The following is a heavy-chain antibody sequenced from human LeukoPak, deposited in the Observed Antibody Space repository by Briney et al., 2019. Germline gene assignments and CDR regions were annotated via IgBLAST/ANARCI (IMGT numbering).Heavy chain of an antibody. J-gene: IGHJ6*03. CDR3: ARGTYYCSSTSCYHYYYMDV. CDR1: GYTFTSYY. V-gene: IGHV1-46*01. D-gene: IGHD2-2*01. CDR2: INPSGGST. Sequence: GASVKVSCKASGYTFTSYYMHWVRQAPGQGLEWMGIINPSGGSTSYAQKFQGRVTMTRDMSTSTVYMELSSLRSEDTAVYYCARGTYYCSSTSCYHYYYMDVWGKGTTVTVSS.